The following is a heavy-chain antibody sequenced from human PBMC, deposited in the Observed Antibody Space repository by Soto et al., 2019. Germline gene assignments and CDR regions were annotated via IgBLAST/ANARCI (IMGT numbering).Heavy chain of an antibody. Sequence: QVQLQESGSGLVKPSQTLSLTCTVSGGSISGGIYSWSWIRQPPGKGLEWIGYIYQSGTTYYNPSLKSRVTISIDRSKNQFSLRLNSVTAADTAVYYCARGGSHSSREDVDVWGQGTTVTVSS. J-gene: IGHJ6*02. CDR2: IYQSGTT. V-gene: IGHV4-30-2*01. D-gene: IGHD6-13*01. CDR1: GGSISGGIYS. CDR3: ARGGSHSSREDVDV.